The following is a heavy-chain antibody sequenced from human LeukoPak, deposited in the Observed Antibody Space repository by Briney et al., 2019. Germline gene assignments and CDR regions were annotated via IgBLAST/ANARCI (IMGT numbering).Heavy chain of an antibody. J-gene: IGHJ4*02. CDR2: IYSSGNT. V-gene: IGHV4-4*07. CDR3: ARNSGDF. D-gene: IGHD4-23*01. CDR1: GGSISDFY. Sequence: SETLSLTCSASGGSISDFYWRWIRQPAGKGLEWIGRIYSSGNTNYNPSLKSRVTMSLDASKNQFSLKLSSVTAADTAVYYCARNSGDFWGQGTLVTVSS.